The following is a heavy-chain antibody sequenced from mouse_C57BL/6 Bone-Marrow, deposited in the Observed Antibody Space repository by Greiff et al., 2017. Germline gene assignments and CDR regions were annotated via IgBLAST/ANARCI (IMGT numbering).Heavy chain of an antibody. V-gene: IGHV1-26*01. CDR1: GYTFTDYY. CDR3: ARDGSSYDRFAY. CDR2: INPNNGGT. Sequence: EVQLQQSGPELVKPGASVKISCKASGYTFTDYYMNWVKQTHGKSLEWIGDINPNNGGTSYNQKFKGKATLTVDKSSSTAYMELRSLTSEDSAVYYCARDGSSYDRFAYWGQGTLVTVSA. D-gene: IGHD1-1*01. J-gene: IGHJ3*01.